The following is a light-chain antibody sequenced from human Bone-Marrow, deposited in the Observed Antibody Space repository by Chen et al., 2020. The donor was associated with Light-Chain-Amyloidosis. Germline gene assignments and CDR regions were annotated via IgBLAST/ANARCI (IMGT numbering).Light chain of an antibody. J-gene: IGLJ1*01. CDR1: SLDVGGYNY. V-gene: IGLV2-14*01. CDR3: SSYTGATDNFV. Sequence: QSALTQPASVSGSPGQSITISCSGSSLDVGGYNYVYWYQQHPGKVPKRIIYEVRTRPSGISNRSSCSKSGNTASLTISGLQAEDEADYYCSSYTGATDNFVFGTGTKVTVL. CDR2: EVR.